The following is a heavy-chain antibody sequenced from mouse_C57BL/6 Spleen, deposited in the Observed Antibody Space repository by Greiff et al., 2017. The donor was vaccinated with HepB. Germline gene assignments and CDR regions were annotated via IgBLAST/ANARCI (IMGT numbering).Heavy chain of an antibody. CDR1: GYAFSSYW. CDR3: ARWYYGRGYFDV. D-gene: IGHD1-1*01. CDR2: IYPGDGDT. Sequence: VQLQQSGAELVKPGASVKISCKASGYAFSSYWMNWVKQRPGKGLEWIGQIYPGDGDTNYNGKFKGKATLTADKSSSTAYMQLSSLTSEDSAVYFCARWYYGRGYFDVWGTGTTVTVSS. V-gene: IGHV1-80*01. J-gene: IGHJ1*03.